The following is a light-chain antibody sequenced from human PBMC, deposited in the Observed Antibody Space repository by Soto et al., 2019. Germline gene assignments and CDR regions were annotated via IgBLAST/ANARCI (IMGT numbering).Light chain of an antibody. Sequence: EIVLTQSPATLSLSPGERATLSCRASQSLSSYLAWYQQKPGQAPRLLIYDASNRATGIPARFSGSGSGTDFTLTISSLEPEDFAVYYCQRGVTFGQGTRLEIK. V-gene: IGKV3-11*01. CDR1: QSLSSY. CDR2: DAS. J-gene: IGKJ5*01. CDR3: QRGVT.